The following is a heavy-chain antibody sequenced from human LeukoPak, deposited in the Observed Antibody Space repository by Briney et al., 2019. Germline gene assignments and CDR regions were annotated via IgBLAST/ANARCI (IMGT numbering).Heavy chain of an antibody. J-gene: IGHJ4*02. CDR3: AKGGSYYDSSVRDY. Sequence: PGRSLRLSCAASGFTFSNYDMHWVRQAPRKGLEWVALIWYDGTNKYYADSVKGRFTISRDNSKDIVYLQMNSLRAEDTAVYYCAKGGSYYDSSVRDYWGQGTLVTVSS. D-gene: IGHD3-22*01. CDR1: GFTFSNYD. CDR2: IWYDGTNK. V-gene: IGHV3-33*06.